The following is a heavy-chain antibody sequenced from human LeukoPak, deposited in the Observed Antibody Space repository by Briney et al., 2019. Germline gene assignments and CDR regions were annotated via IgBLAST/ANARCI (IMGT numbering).Heavy chain of an antibody. CDR1: GFTFSNYW. D-gene: IGHD3-3*01. V-gene: IGHV3-7*01. CDR2: IKQDGSAK. CDR3: AGGQGFLIDY. Sequence: GGSLRLSCAASGFTFSNYWMNWVRQAPGRGLEWVANIKQDGSAKYYVDSVKGRLTISRDNAKSLLYLQTSSLRAEDAAVYYCAGGQGFLIDYWGQGTLVTVSS. J-gene: IGHJ4*02.